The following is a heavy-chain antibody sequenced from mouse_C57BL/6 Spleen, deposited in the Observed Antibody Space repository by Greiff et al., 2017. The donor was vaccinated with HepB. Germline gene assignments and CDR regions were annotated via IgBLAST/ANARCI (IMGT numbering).Heavy chain of an antibody. V-gene: IGHV1-69*01. J-gene: IGHJ2*01. CDR3: ARGGGNWDY. D-gene: IGHD2-1*01. Sequence: QVQLKQPGAELVMPGASVKLSCKASGYTFTSYWMHWVKQRPGQGLEWIGEIDPSDSYTNYNQKFKGKSTLTVDKSSSTAYMQLSSLTSEDSAVYCCARGGGNWDYWGQGTTLTVAS. CDR2: IDPSDSYT. CDR1: GYTFTSYW.